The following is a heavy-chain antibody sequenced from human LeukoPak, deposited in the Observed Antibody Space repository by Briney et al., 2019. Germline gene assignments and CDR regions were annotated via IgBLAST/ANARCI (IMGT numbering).Heavy chain of an antibody. CDR1: GHTFTSYG. D-gene: IGHD2-2*01. CDR2: ISAYNGNT. V-gene: IGHV1-18*01. Sequence: ASVKVSCKASGHTFTSYGISWVRQAPGQGLEWMGWISAYNGNTNYAQKFQGRVTMTTDTSTSTAYMELRSLRSDDTAVYYCARGHCSSTNCYRGVDYWGQGTLVTVSS. CDR3: ARGHCSSTNCYRGVDY. J-gene: IGHJ4*02.